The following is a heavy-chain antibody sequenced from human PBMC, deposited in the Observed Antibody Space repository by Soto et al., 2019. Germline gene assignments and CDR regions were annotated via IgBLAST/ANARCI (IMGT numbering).Heavy chain of an antibody. CDR3: ARGGGSDSFDY. CDR1: GASITFGGYS. Sequence: SETMALTCTVSGASITFGGYSWSWILQTPGKGLEWIGYINHLETTFYNPSFESRLTLSIDRAKNQFSLKLHSMSAADRAVYFCARGGGSDSFDYWGQGILVTVSS. J-gene: IGHJ4*02. D-gene: IGHD1-26*01. V-gene: IGHV4-30-2*01. CDR2: INHLETT.